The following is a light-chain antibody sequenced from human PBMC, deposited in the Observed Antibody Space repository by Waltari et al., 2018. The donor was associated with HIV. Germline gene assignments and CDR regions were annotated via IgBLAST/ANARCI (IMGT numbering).Light chain of an antibody. CDR1: QSVGSN. V-gene: IGKV3-15*01. J-gene: IGKJ1*01. CDR2: DAS. Sequence: EVVMTQSPATLSVSPGETVTLSCRASQSVGSNLVWYQQTLGQAPRLRFYDASIRATGVPARFSGRGSGTEFTLTISSLQSEDFAVYYCQQYNNRPRTFGQGTKVESK. CDR3: QQYNNRPRT.